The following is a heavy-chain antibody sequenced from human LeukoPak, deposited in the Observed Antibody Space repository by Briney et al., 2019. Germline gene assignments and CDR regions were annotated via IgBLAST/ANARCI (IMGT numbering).Heavy chain of an antibody. Sequence: PGGSLTLSCAASGFTFSSYGMHWVRQAPGKGLEWLAVIWYDGSNKYYADSVKGRFTISRDNSKNTLYLQMNSLRAEDTAVYYCARPTYSGSYYWFDYWGQGTLVTVSS. V-gene: IGHV3-33*01. CDR2: IWYDGSNK. CDR3: ARPTYSGSYYWFDY. D-gene: IGHD1-26*01. J-gene: IGHJ4*02. CDR1: GFTFSSYG.